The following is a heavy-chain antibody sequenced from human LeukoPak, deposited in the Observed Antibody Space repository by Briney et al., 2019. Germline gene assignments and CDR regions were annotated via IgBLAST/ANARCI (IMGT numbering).Heavy chain of an antibody. V-gene: IGHV1-46*01. CDR2: ISPSGAST. CDR1: GYTFTRYY. D-gene: IGHD3-10*01. Sequence: ASVKVSCKASGYTFTRYYMHWVRQAPGQGLEWMGIISPSGASTSYAQKFQGRVTMTRDTSISTAYMELSRLRSDDTAVYYCARDLRGLTMVRGVIGYWGQGTLVTVSS. J-gene: IGHJ4*02. CDR3: ARDLRGLTMVRGVIGY.